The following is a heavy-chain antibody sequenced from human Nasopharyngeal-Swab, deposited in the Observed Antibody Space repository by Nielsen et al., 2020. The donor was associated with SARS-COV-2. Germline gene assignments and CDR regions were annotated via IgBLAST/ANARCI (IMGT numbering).Heavy chain of an antibody. CDR1: GFTVSGNY. CDR2: IYSGGST. D-gene: IGHD1-26*01. CDR3: ARDIGGSSGDY. J-gene: IGHJ4*02. Sequence: GESLKISCAASGFTVSGNYMSWVRQAPGKGLEWVSVIYSGGSTYYADSVKGRFTISRDNSKNTLYLQMNSLRAEDTAVYYCARDIGGSSGDYWGQGTLVTVSS. V-gene: IGHV3-53*01.